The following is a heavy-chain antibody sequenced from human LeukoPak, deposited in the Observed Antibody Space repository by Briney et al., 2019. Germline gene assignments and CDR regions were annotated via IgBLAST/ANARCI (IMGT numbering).Heavy chain of an antibody. CDR1: GFSVRTNY. CDR3: ARDLSHDSSWNINS. J-gene: IGHJ5*02. Sequence: GGSLRLSCVASGFSVRTNYMSWVRQAPGKGLEWVSMIHSGGSTYYADSVQGRFTISRDIPKNTLYLQMNSLRVEDTAIYYCARDLSHDSSWNINSWGQGTLVTVSS. D-gene: IGHD6-13*01. V-gene: IGHV3-53*01. CDR2: IHSGGST.